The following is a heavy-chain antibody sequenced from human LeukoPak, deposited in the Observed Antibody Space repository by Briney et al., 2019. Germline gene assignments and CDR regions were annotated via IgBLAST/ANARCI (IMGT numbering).Heavy chain of an antibody. CDR3: ASSPLSWYDSSGYYFMFDY. V-gene: IGHV1-18*01. D-gene: IGHD3-22*01. Sequence: ASVKVSCKASGYTFTSYGISWVRQGPGQGLEWMGWISVYYGNTNYAQKLQGRVTMTTDTSTSTDYMELMSLRSDDTAVYYCASSPLSWYDSSGYYFMFDYWGQGTLVTVSS. CDR1: GYTFTSYG. CDR2: ISVYYGNT. J-gene: IGHJ4*02.